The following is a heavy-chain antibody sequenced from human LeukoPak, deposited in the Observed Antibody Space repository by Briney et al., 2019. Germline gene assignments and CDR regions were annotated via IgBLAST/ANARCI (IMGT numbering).Heavy chain of an antibody. CDR2: VDYSGST. Sequence: PSETLSLTCTVSGCSISNYYWHWIRQPPGKGLEWIGYVDYSGSTNYNPSLKSRVTISVETSKNQFSLNLRSVTAADTAVYYCARTHSSGWYGVLDIWGQGAMVTVSS. CDR1: GCSISNYY. CDR3: ARTHSSGWYGVLDI. J-gene: IGHJ3*02. V-gene: IGHV4-59*08. D-gene: IGHD6-19*01.